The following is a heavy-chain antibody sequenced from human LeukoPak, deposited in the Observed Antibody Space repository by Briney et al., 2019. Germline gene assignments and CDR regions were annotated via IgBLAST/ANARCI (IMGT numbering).Heavy chain of an antibody. J-gene: IGHJ4*02. CDR3: TRSLATKY. Sequence: GGSLRLSCAASGFTYSDYWMHWVRQVPGKGLVWVSHINTDGSITSYADSVKGRFTISRDNAKNTLSLLMNSLRAEEDTGVYYCTRSLATKYWGQGTLVIVSS. D-gene: IGHD5-24*01. CDR2: INTDGSIT. V-gene: IGHV3-74*01. CDR1: GFTYSDYW.